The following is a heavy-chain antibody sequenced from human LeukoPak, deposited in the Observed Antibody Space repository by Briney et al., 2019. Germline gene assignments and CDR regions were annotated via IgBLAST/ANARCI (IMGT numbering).Heavy chain of an antibody. J-gene: IGHJ4*02. V-gene: IGHV3-9*01. D-gene: IGHD2-15*01. CDR1: GFTFDDYA. CDR3: AKAPRYCSGGSCYLFDY. Sequence: PGGSLRLSCAASGFTFDDYAMHWVRQAPGKGLEWVSGISWNSGSIGYADSVKGRFTISRDNARNSLYLQMNSLRAEDTALYYCAKAPRYCSGGSCYLFDYWGQGTLVTVSS. CDR2: ISWNSGSI.